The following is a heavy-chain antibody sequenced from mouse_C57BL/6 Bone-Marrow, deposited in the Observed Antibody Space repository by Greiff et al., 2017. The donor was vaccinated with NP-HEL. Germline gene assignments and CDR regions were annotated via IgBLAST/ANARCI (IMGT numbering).Heavy chain of an antibody. V-gene: IGHV1-85*01. CDR1: GYTFTSYD. Sequence: VQLQQSGPELVKPGASVKLSCKASGYTFTSYDINWVKQRPGQGLEWSGWIYPRDGSTKYNEKFKGTATLTVVTSSSTAYMELHSLTSEDSAVYFCARDYYGSSPYAMDYWGQGTSVTVSS. CDR2: IYPRDGST. J-gene: IGHJ4*01. CDR3: ARDYYGSSPYAMDY. D-gene: IGHD1-1*01.